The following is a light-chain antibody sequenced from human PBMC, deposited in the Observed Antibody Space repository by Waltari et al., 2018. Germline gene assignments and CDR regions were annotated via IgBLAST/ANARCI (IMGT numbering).Light chain of an antibody. CDR1: QSISRN. V-gene: IGKV3-15*01. Sequence: EVLMTQSPGTLSVSPGEMATLSCRASQSISRNLAWYQQKPGQAPRLLIYGASTRAPGIPARFSGSGSGTEFTLSISSLQSEDFAVYYCQQYNNWRTFGQGTKVEIK. CDR2: GAS. CDR3: QQYNNWRT. J-gene: IGKJ2*01.